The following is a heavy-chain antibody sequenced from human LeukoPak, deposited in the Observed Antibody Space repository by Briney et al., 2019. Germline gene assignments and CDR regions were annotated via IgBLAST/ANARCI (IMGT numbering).Heavy chain of an antibody. D-gene: IGHD4-11*01. CDR3: AINDYNDYVYAFDI. CDR2: IYYSGST. V-gene: IGHV4-39*07. CDR1: GGSISSSSYY. J-gene: IGHJ3*02. Sequence: SETLPLTCTVSGGSISSSSYYWGWIRQPPGKGLEWIGSIYYSGSTYYNPSLKSRVTISVDTSKNQFSLNLSSVTAADTAVYYCAINDYNDYVYAFDIWGQGTMVTVSS.